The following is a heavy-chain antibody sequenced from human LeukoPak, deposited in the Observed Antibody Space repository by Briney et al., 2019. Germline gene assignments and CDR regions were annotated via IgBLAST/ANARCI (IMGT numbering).Heavy chain of an antibody. CDR1: GFTFSSYA. D-gene: IGHD3-10*01. CDR2: IRGGGGRT. V-gene: IGHV3-23*01. J-gene: IGHJ4*02. Sequence: GGSLRLSCAASGFTFSSYAMSWVRQAPGKGLEWVAAIRGGGGRTYYADSVKGRFTISRDNSKNTLYLQMKSLRAEDTAVYYCAKDSGVLLWFGELGYFDYWGQGTLVTVSS. CDR3: AKDSGVLLWFGELGYFDY.